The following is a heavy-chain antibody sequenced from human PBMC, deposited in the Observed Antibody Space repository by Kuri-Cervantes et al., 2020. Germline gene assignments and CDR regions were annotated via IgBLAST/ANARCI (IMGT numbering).Heavy chain of an antibody. CDR3: ARVFRSDPRGSFDP. V-gene: IGHV1-3*01. CDR1: GYTFSSYA. D-gene: IGHD2-15*01. J-gene: IGHJ5*02. CDR2: INAGNGNT. Sequence: ASVKVSCKASGYTFSSYAMNWVRQAPGQRLEWMGWINAGNGNTKYSLKFQGRVTITRDTSASTAYMELSSLRSEDTAVYYCARVFRSDPRGSFDPWGQGTLVTVSS.